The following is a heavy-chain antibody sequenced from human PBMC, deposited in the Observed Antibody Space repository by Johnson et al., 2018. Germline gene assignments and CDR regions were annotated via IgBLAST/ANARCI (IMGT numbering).Heavy chain of an antibody. CDR1: GFTFSSYG. CDR3: AKDKDSQGIVSRMYFQH. Sequence: QVQLVQSGGGVVQPGRSLRLSCAASGFTFSSYGMHWVRQAPGKGLEWVAVISYDGSNKYYADSVKGRFTIPRANSKNTLYLQMNSLRAEDTAVYYCAKDKDSQGIVSRMYFQHWGQGTLVTVSS. D-gene: IGHD3-16*02. V-gene: IGHV3-30*18. CDR2: ISYDGSNK. J-gene: IGHJ1*01.